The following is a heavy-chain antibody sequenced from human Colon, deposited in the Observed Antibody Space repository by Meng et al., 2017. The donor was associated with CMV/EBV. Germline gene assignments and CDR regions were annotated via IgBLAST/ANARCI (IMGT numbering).Heavy chain of an antibody. CDR3: ARQSTTSSFDY. V-gene: IGHV3-21*01. CDR2: ITYGGTYI. Sequence: GGSLRLSCASSGFPFSSFGMNWVRQAPGKGLEWVSSITYGGTYISYSDSVQGRFTISRDNAGNSLYLQMSSLRADDTAVYYCARQSTTSSFDYWGQGTLVTVSS. D-gene: IGHD1-14*01. J-gene: IGHJ4*02. CDR1: GFPFSSFG.